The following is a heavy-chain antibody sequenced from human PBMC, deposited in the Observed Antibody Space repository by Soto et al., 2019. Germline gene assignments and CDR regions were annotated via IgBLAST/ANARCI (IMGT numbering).Heavy chain of an antibody. CDR2: INPTGTMT. CDR1: GYTFITSYY. D-gene: IGHD5-12*01. Sequence: ASVQVSCKASGYTFITSYYTRWVRQAPGQGLEWMGIINPTGTMTKYSERFQGRLTMTRDTSTSTECMELSTLTSEATAVYFCARDTGYDHDSFDIWGQGTMVTVSS. V-gene: IGHV1-46*03. CDR3: ARDTGYDHDSFDI. J-gene: IGHJ3*02.